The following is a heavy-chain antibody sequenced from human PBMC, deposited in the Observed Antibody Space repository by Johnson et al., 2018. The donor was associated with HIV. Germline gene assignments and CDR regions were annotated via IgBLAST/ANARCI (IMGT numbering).Heavy chain of an antibody. J-gene: IGHJ3*02. Sequence: QVQLVESGGGVVQPGGSLRLSCAASGFTFSSYGMHWVRQAPGKGLEWVAFIRYDGSNKYYADSVKGRFTISRDNSKNTLYLQMNSLRAEDTAVYYCAREVGARGSDAFDIWGQGTMVTVSS. CDR1: GFTFSSYG. V-gene: IGHV3-30*02. D-gene: IGHD1-26*01. CDR2: IRYDGSNK. CDR3: AREVGARGSDAFDI.